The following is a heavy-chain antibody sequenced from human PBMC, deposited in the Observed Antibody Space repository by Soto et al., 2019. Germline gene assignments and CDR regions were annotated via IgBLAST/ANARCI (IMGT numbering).Heavy chain of an antibody. V-gene: IGHV4-30-2*01. J-gene: IGHJ5*02. CDR1: GGSITSGGYS. CDR3: AREGRAQNWIDP. Sequence: SETLSLTCSISGGSITSGGYSWNWIRQPPGKGLEWIGNIYHSGSTYYNPSLKSRVTLSVDTSKNQFPLKLDSVTAADTAVYYCAREGRAQNWIDPWGQGTLVTVS. CDR2: IYHSGST.